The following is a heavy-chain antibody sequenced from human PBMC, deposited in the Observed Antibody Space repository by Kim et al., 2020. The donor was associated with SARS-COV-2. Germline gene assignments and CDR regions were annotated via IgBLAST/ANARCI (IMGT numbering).Heavy chain of an antibody. Sequence: GGSLRLSCAASGFTFSSYGMHWVRQAPGKGLEWVAVISYDGSNKYYADSVQGRFTISRDNSKNTLYRQMNSLRAEDTAVYYCAKEDNGVRVLLHYYYYCYGMDVLRRGTTVTVSS. J-gene: IGHJ6*02. CDR1: GFTFSSYG. V-gene: IGHV3-30*18. CDR3: AKEDNGVRVLLHYYYYCYGMDV. D-gene: IGHD2-15*01. CDR2: ISYDGSNK.